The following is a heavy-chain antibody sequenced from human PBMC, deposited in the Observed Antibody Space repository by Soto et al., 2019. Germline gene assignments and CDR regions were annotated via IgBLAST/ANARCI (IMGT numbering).Heavy chain of an antibody. V-gene: IGHV1-69*02. J-gene: IGHJ1*01. Sequence: ASVKVSCKASGGTFSSYTISWVRQAPGQGLEWMGRIIPVLGIANYAQRFQGRVTITADKSTSTAYMELSSLRSEDTAVYYCARASPRGAAQHWGQGTLVTVSS. D-gene: IGHD6-25*01. CDR3: ARASPRGAAQH. CDR1: GGTFSSYT. CDR2: IIPVLGIA.